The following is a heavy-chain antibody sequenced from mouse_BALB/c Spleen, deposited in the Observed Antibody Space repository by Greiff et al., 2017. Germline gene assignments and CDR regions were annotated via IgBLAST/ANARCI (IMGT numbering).Heavy chain of an antibody. D-gene: IGHD2-3*01. CDR3: TRWGDGYYDGY. CDR1: GYTFTSYW. CDR2: IYPSDSYT. Sequence: VQLQQPGAELVRPGASVKLSCKASGYTFTSYWINWVKQRPGQGLEWIGNIYPSDSYTNYNQKFKDKATLTVDKSSSTAYMQLSSPTSEDSAVYYCTRWGDGYYDGYWGQGTTLTVSS. V-gene: IGHV1-69*02. J-gene: IGHJ2*01.